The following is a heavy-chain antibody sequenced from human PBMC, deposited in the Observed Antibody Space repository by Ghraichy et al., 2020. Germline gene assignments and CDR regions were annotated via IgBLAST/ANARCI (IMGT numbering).Heavy chain of an antibody. CDR2: IYSGGTT. V-gene: IGHV3-53*01. CDR1: GFTVSSSY. Sequence: GESLNISCSASGFTVSSSYMSWVRQAPGRGLEWVSIIYSGGTTYFADSVKGRFTISRDSSKNTLFFQMNSLRAEDTAVYYCARGRGSSYYFDYWGQGTQVTVSS. J-gene: IGHJ4*02. D-gene: IGHD3-10*01. CDR3: ARGRGSSYYFDY.